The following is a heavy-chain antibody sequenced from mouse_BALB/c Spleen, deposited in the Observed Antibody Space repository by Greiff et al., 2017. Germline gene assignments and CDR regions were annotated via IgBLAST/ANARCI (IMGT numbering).Heavy chain of an antibody. CDR3: ARHDADYFDY. CDR1: GFTFSSYG. V-gene: IGHV5-6*01. Sequence: EVKLVESGGDLVKPGGSLKLSCAASGFTFSSYGMSWVRQTPDKRLEWVATISSGGSYTYYPDSVKGRFTISRDNAKNTLYLQMSSLKSEDTAMYYCARHDADYFDYWGQGTTLTVSS. D-gene: IGHD2-3*01. J-gene: IGHJ2*01. CDR2: ISSGGSYT.